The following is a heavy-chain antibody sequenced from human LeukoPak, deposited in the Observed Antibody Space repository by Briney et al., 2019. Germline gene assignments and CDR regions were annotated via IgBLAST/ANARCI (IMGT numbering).Heavy chain of an antibody. Sequence: GGSLRLSCAASGFTFNDYEMTWVRQAPGKGLEWISYISSNGRTRSYADSVKGRFTISRDNTKNSLYLQMNSLRAEDTAVYYCARATIRVNGDGNNYYSYLDVWGKGTTVTVSS. V-gene: IGHV3-48*03. CDR3: ARATIRVNGDGNNYYSYLDV. CDR1: GFTFNDYE. J-gene: IGHJ6*03. CDR2: ISSNGRTR. D-gene: IGHD5-24*01.